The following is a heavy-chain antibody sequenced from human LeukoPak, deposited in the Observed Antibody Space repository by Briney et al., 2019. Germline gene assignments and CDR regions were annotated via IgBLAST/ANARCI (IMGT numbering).Heavy chain of an antibody. CDR3: ARVLTVRYRCIYSGSYGAFDI. Sequence: SETLSLTCTVSGGSISSYYWSWIRQPAGKGLEWIGRIYTSGSTNYNPSLKSRVTMSVDTSKNQFSLKLSSVTAADTAVYYCARVLTVRYRCIYSGSYGAFDIWGQGTMVTVSS. CDR1: GGSISSYY. CDR2: IYTSGST. D-gene: IGHD1-26*01. V-gene: IGHV4-4*07. J-gene: IGHJ3*02.